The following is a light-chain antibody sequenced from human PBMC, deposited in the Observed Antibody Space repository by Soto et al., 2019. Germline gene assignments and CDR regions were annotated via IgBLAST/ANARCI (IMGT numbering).Light chain of an antibody. Sequence: QSVLTQPPSASGTPGQRVTISCSGSSSNIGNNAVNWYQQLPGTAPKLLIYSNNQRPSGVPDRFSGSKSGTSASLAISGLQSDDEADYYCAACDDSLDGLLLGGGTKLTV. CDR1: SSNIGNNA. V-gene: IGLV1-44*01. CDR2: SNN. J-gene: IGLJ2*01. CDR3: AACDDSLDGLL.